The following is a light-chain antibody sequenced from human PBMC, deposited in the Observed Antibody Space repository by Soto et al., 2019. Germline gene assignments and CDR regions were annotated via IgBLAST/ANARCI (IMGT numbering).Light chain of an antibody. CDR2: GNT. CDR3: QSYDSGLSGSGV. CDR1: DSNIGAGFD. V-gene: IGLV1-40*01. J-gene: IGLJ7*01. Sequence: QSILTQPPSVSGVPGQRVTISCTGSDSNIGAGFDVHWYQQLPGTAPRLLIYGNTNRPSGVPDRFSASKSGTTPPLEITGLQGDDEAHYYCQSYDSGLSGSGVLGVGTQLNV.